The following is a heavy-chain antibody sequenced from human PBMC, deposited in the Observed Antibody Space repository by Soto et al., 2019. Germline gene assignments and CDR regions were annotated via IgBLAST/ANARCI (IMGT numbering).Heavy chain of an antibody. CDR2: ISDSGSNT. D-gene: IGHD3-22*01. CDR1: GFKISSSS. J-gene: IGHJ6*02. V-gene: IGHV3-48*02. Sequence: EVQLVESGGGLVQPGGSLRLSCAAFGFKISSSSMNWVRQAPGRGLEWVADISDSGSNTLYADSVKGRFTVSRDTAKNSRCLQMSGLRDEDSALYYCARYYYDSSGYDGMDVWGQGTTVTVS. CDR3: ARYYYDSSGYDGMDV.